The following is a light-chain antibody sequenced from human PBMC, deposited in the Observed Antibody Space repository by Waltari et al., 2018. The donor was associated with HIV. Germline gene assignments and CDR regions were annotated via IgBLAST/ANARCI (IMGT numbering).Light chain of an antibody. CDR3: QSYDRSLSAVV. V-gene: IGLV1-40*01. CDR1: NSNIGANFD. CDR2: GNK. J-gene: IGLJ2*01. Sequence: QPVLTQPPSVSGAPGQRVTISCTGNNSNIGANFDVHWYQQVPGPAPKLLIYGNKLRPAGVPDRLSGSKSGTSASLAVSGLQAEDEGDYYCQSYDRSLSAVVFGGGTKLTVL.